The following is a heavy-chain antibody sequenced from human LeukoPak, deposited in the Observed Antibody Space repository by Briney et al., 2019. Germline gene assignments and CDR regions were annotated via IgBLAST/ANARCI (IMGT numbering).Heavy chain of an antibody. J-gene: IGHJ6*02. V-gene: IGHV3-23*01. CDR1: GFTFSNYG. D-gene: IGHD3-22*01. CDR2: ISDTGGTT. CDR3: AKSTAYSITMIIVIKPMDV. Sequence: GGSLRLSCAASGFTFSNYGMSWVRQAPGKGLEWVSGISDTGGTTHYADSVKGRFTISRDNSKNTLSLQMNSLRAEDTAVYYCAKSTAYSITMIIVIKPMDVWGQGTTVTVSS.